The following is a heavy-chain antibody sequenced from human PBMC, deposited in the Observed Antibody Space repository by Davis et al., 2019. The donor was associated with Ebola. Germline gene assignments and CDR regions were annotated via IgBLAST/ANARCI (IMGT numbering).Heavy chain of an antibody. CDR2: ISGSGGST. J-gene: IGHJ4*02. CDR3: AKDRAGMAAAGFYFDF. CDR1: GFTFSSYA. D-gene: IGHD6-13*01. Sequence: LSLTCAAPGFTFSSYAMNWVHQAPGKGLEWVSAISGSGGSTYSADSVKGRFTISRDNSRNTLYLQMNSLRAEDTAIYYCAKDRAGMAAAGFYFDFWGQGTLVTVSS. V-gene: IGHV3-23*01.